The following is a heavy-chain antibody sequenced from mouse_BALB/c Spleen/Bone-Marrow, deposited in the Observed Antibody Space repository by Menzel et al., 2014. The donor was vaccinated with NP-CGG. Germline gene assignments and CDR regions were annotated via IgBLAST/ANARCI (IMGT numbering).Heavy chain of an antibody. CDR3: AREDYGYGGMDY. CDR2: IDTSDSYT. CDR1: GYTFTDYW. J-gene: IGHJ4*01. V-gene: IGHV1-69*01. Sequence: QVQLQQPGAELVMPGASVKMSCKASGYTFTDYWMHWEKQRPGQGLEWIGAIDTSDSYTSYNQKFKGKATLTVDESSSTAYMQLSSLTSEDSAVYYCAREDYGYGGMDYWGQGTSVTVSS. D-gene: IGHD2-2*01.